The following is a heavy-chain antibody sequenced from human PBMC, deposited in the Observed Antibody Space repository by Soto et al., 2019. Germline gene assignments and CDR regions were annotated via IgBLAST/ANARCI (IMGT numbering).Heavy chain of an antibody. CDR2: ILNDGSNR. J-gene: IGHJ6*02. CDR3: ARDDEYSGNGMDV. Sequence: VQLVESGGGVVQPGRSLRLSCAASGFTFSNYGMHWVRQAPGKGLEWVAVILNDGSNRYHADSVKDRFTISRDNSKNTLYLQMNSLRAEDTAVYYCARDDEYSGNGMDVWGQGTKVTVS. D-gene: IGHD3-10*01. CDR1: GFTFSNYG. V-gene: IGHV3-33*01.